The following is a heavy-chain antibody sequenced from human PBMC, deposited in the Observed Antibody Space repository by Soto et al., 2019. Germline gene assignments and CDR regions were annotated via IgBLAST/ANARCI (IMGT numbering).Heavy chain of an antibody. CDR3: AKGEARCTNGVCYGGGKFYYYYGMDV. Sequence: GGSLRLSCAASGFTFSSYGMHWVRQAPGKGLEWVAVISYDGSNKYYADSVKGRFTISRDNSKNTLYLQMNSLRAEDTAVYYCAKGEARCTNGVCYGGGKFYYYYGMDVWGQGTTVTVSS. V-gene: IGHV3-30*18. CDR1: GFTFSSYG. D-gene: IGHD2-8*01. CDR2: ISYDGSNK. J-gene: IGHJ6*02.